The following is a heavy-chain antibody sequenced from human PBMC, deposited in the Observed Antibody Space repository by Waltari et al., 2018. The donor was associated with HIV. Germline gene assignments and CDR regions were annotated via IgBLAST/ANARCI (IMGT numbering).Heavy chain of an antibody. V-gene: IGHV3-21*01. D-gene: IGHD2-8*01. CDR3: AREGFCSNGVCSHYYGMDV. Sequence: EVQLVESGGGLVKPGGSLRLSCAASGFTFSSYSMNWVRQAPGKVLEWVSSIRTSSRYIYYADSLKGRFTISRDNAKNSLYLQMNSLRAEDTAVYYCAREGFCSNGVCSHYYGMDVWGQGTTVTVFS. CDR1: GFTFSSYS. J-gene: IGHJ6*02. CDR2: IRTSSRYI.